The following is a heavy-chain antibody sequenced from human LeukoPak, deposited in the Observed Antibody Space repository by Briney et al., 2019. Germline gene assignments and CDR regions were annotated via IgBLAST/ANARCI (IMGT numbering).Heavy chain of an antibody. D-gene: IGHD2-15*01. Sequence: PGRSLRLSCAASGFTFSSYAMHWVRQAPGKGLERMAVISYDGSNKYYADSVKGRFTISRDNSKNTLYLQMNSLRAEDTAVYYCARDLEDCSGGSCYSWFDPWGQGTLVTVSS. CDR3: ARDLEDCSGGSCYSWFDP. CDR1: GFTFSSYA. J-gene: IGHJ5*02. V-gene: IGHV3-30-3*01. CDR2: ISYDGSNK.